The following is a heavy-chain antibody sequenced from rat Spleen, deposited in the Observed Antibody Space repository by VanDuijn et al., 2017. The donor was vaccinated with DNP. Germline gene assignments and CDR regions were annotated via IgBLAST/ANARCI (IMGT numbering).Heavy chain of an antibody. CDR2: ILSADSRT. CDR1: GFTFSDYN. Sequence: EVHLVESGGGLVQPGRSLKLSCAASGFTFSDYNMAWVRQAPKKGLEWVATILSADSRTYYRDSVKGRFTISRDNARNTLYLHMDSLRSEDTATYYCAKAGGYSPWYFDYWGQGVMVTVSS. D-gene: IGHD1-11*01. V-gene: IGHV5S10*01. CDR3: AKAGGYSPWYFDY. J-gene: IGHJ2*01.